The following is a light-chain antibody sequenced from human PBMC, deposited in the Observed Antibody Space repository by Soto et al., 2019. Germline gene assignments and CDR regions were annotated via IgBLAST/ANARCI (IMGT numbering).Light chain of an antibody. J-gene: IGKJ1*01. Sequence: EIVLTQSPATLSLSPGERATLSCRASQSVSSSLAWYQQKAGQAPRLLIYAASHRATGIPARFSGSGSGTDFSLTISSLEPGDFAVYYCQQRSNWPRTFGQGTKVEIK. CDR2: AAS. CDR1: QSVSSS. V-gene: IGKV3-11*01. CDR3: QQRSNWPRT.